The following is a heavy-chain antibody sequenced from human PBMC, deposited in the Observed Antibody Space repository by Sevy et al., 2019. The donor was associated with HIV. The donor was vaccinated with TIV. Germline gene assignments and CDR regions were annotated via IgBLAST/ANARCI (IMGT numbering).Heavy chain of an antibody. CDR1: GYSISSGYY. Sequence: SETLSLTCAVSGYSISSGYYWGWIRQPPGKGLEWIGSIYHSGSTYYNPSLKSRVTISVDTSKNQFPLKLSSVTAADTAVYYCARGYSSSPPVSMDVWGKGTTVTVSS. CDR2: IYHSGST. CDR3: ARGYSSSPPVSMDV. J-gene: IGHJ6*04. V-gene: IGHV4-38-2*01. D-gene: IGHD6-13*01.